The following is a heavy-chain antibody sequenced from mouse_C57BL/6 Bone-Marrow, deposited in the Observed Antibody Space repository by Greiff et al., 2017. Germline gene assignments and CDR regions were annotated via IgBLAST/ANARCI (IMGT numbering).Heavy chain of an antibody. D-gene: IGHD2-1*01. CDR1: GYTFTSYW. CDR3: ARGRCYYGNHAMDY. V-gene: IGHV1-50*01. Sequence: QVQLQQPGAELVKPGASVKLSCKASGYTFTSYWMQWVKQRPGQGLEWIGEIDPSDSYTNYTQKFKGKATLTVDTSSSTAYMQLRSLTSADSAVYYCARGRCYYGNHAMDYWGQGTSVTVSS. CDR2: IDPSDSYT. J-gene: IGHJ4*01.